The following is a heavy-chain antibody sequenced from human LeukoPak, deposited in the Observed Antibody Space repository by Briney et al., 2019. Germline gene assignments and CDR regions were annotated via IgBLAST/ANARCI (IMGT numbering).Heavy chain of an antibody. CDR1: GYTLTELS. CDR3: ATERCPPLRWTKTFDY. V-gene: IGHV1-24*01. D-gene: IGHD4-23*01. CDR2: FDPEDGET. Sequence: ASVKVSCKVSGYTLTELSMHWVRQAPGKGLEWMGGFDPEDGETVYAQKFQGRVTMTEDTSTDTAYMELSSLRSEDTAVYYCATERCPPLRWTKTFDYWGQGTLVTVSS. J-gene: IGHJ4*02.